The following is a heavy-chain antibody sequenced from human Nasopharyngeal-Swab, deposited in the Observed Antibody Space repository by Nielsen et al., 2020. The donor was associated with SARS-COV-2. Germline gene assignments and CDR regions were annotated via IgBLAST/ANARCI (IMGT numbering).Heavy chain of an antibody. J-gene: IGHJ3*02. V-gene: IGHV3-64D*08. D-gene: IGHD5-24*01. CDR2: ISSNGGST. Sequence: SCSASGFTFSSYAMHWVRQAPGKGLEYVSAISSNGGSTYYADSVKGRFTISRDNSKNTLYLQMSSLRAEDTAVYYCVKGGKRWLQLDPLDAFDIWGQGTMVTVSS. CDR1: GFTFSSYA. CDR3: VKGGKRWLQLDPLDAFDI.